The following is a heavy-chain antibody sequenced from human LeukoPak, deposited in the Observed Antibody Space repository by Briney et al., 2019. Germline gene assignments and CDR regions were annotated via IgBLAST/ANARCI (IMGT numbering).Heavy chain of an antibody. CDR3: ARHGGSTHYSDY. CDR1: GGSISSYY. D-gene: IGHD3-16*01. J-gene: IGHJ4*02. Sequence: SETLSLTCTVSGGSISSYYWSWIRQPPGKGLEWIGYIYYSGSTNYNPSLKSRVTISVDTSKNQFSLKLSSVTAADTAVYYCARHGGSTHYSDYWGQGTLVTVSS. V-gene: IGHV4-59*08. CDR2: IYYSGST.